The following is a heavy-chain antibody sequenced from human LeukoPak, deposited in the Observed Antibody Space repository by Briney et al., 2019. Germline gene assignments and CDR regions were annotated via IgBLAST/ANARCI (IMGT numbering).Heavy chain of an antibody. CDR1: GFTFSSYG. Sequence: GRSLRLSCAASGFTFSSYGMHWVRQAPGKGLEWVAVISYDGSNKYYADSVKGRFTISRDNAENTLYLQMNNLRAEDTAVYYCARVGYTYGYVDFDYWGQGTLVTVSS. V-gene: IGHV3-30*03. CDR2: ISYDGSNK. CDR3: ARVGYTYGYVDFDY. J-gene: IGHJ4*02. D-gene: IGHD5-18*01.